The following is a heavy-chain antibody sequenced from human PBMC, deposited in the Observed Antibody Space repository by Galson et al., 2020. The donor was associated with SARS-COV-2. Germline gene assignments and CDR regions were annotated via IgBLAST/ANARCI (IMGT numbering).Heavy chain of an antibody. V-gene: IGHV4-39*01. D-gene: IGHD3-10*01. CDR1: GGSISSSSYY. Sequence: SETLSLTCTVSGGSISSSSYYWGWIRQPPGKGLEWIGSIYSSGSTYYNPSLKSRVTISVDTSKNQFSLKLSSVTAADTAVYYGARHEWLWFGELFGWFDPWGQGTLVTVSS. CDR2: IYSSGST. J-gene: IGHJ5*02. CDR3: ARHEWLWFGELFGWFDP.